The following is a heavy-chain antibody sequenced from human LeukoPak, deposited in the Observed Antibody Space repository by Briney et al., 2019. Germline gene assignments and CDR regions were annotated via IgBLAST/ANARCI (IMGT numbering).Heavy chain of an antibody. CDR2: ISGSGGST. D-gene: IGHD6-13*01. CDR1: GFTFSSYA. V-gene: IGHV3-23*01. Sequence: GGPLRLSCAASGFTFSSYAMSWVRQAPGKGLEWVSAISGSGGSTYYADSVKGRFTISRDQSKNTLYLQMNSLRAEDTVVYFCAKQSAGSAAWYSLHYDFWGQGTLVTVSS. CDR3: AKQSAGSAAWYSLHYDF. J-gene: IGHJ4*02.